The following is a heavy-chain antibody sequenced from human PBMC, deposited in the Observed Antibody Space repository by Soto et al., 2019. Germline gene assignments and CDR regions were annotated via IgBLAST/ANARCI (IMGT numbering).Heavy chain of an antibody. V-gene: IGHV4-31*03. CDR3: ARWWSGSRQGFDP. D-gene: IGHD3-3*01. CDR1: GGSISSGDYY. Sequence: QVQLQESGPGLVKPSQTLSLTCTVSGGSISSGDYYWSWIRQHPGKGLEWIGYIYYSGSTYYNPSLTSRVTISVDTSKNQSSLKLNSVTAADTAVYYCARWWSGSRQGFDPWGQGTLVTVSS. J-gene: IGHJ5*02. CDR2: IYYSGST.